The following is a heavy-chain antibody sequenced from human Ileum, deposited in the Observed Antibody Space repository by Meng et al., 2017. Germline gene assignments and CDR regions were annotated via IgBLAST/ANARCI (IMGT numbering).Heavy chain of an antibody. CDR1: GGSFSGYY. V-gene: IGHV4-34*01. CDR3: ARGREQQLVRGFGY. J-gene: IGHJ4*02. CDR2: INHSGNT. D-gene: IGHD6-6*01. Sequence: QVQHQQGGAGLLKPSGTLSLTCAVYGGSFSGYYCSWLRQPPGKGLEWIGEINHSGNTNYNPSLKSRVTLSLDTSKNHFSLNLTSVTAADTAVYYCARGREQQLVRGFGYWGQGTLVTVSS.